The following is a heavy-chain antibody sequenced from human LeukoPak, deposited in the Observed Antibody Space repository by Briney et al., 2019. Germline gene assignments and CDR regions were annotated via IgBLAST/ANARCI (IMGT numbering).Heavy chain of an antibody. Sequence: ASVKLSCNASGYTFTSYGMHWVRQAPGQRMELMGWINAGNGNTKYSQKSQGRVTITRDTSASTAYMELSSLRSEDTAVYYCARGEGVPAATETLDYWGQGTLVTVSS. J-gene: IGHJ4*02. D-gene: IGHD2-2*01. V-gene: IGHV1-3*01. CDR3: ARGEGVPAATETLDY. CDR1: GYTFTSYG. CDR2: INAGNGNT.